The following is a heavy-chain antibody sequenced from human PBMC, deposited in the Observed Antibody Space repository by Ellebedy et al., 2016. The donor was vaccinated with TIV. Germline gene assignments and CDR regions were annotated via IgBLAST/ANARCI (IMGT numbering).Heavy chain of an antibody. CDR1: GFTFSGSA. V-gene: IGHV3-73*01. CDR2: IRSKANSYAT. J-gene: IGHJ5*02. Sequence: GESLKISCAASGFTFSGSAMHWVRQASGKGLEWVGRIRSKANSYATAYAASVKGRFTISRDDSKNMAYLQMNSLKTEYTAVYYCTRRERGLWFDPWGQGTLVTVSS. CDR3: TRRERGLWFDP.